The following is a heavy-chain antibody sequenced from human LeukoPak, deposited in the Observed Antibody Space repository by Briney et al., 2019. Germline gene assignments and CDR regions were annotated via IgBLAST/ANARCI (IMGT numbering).Heavy chain of an antibody. V-gene: IGHV3-66*02. Sequence: AGGSLRLSCAASGFTVSNNYMSWVRQAPGKGLEWVSVIYSGGSTYYADSVKGRFTISRDNSKNTLYLQMNSLRAEDTAVYYCARDRYYYYMDVWGKGTTVTVSS. CDR1: GFTVSNNY. J-gene: IGHJ6*03. D-gene: IGHD3-16*02. CDR2: IYSGGST. CDR3: ARDRYYYYMDV.